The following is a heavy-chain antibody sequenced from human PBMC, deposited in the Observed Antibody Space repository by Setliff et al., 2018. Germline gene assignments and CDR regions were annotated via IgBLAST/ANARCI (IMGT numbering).Heavy chain of an antibody. V-gene: IGHV1-18*01. J-gene: IGHJ4*02. CDR1: GYTFTNYG. CDR2: SNNYSFKT. D-gene: IGHD3-22*01. CDR3: ARINFYVSSGYYYAPDY. Sequence: ASVKVSCKTSGYTFTNYGITWVRQAPGQGLEWTGWSNNYSFKTNYPQKFLGIVTVTTDSSTGTGDMELGSLTSNDTAIYYCARINFYVSSGYYYAPDYGGPGTLGTVSS.